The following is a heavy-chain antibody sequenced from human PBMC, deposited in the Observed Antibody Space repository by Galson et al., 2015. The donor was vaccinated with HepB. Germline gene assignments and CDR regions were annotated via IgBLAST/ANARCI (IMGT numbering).Heavy chain of an antibody. Sequence: SLRLSCAASGLTLTDHYMDWVRQAPGKGLEWLGRTRKTAHSYTTEYAASVTGRFTFTRDDSKNLLYLQMNSLKTEDTAVYYCTRDLNGGFENRGQGTLVTVSS. D-gene: IGHD1-1*01. J-gene: IGHJ4*02. CDR1: GLTLTDHY. V-gene: IGHV3-72*01. CDR2: TRKTAHSYTT. CDR3: TRDLNGGFEN.